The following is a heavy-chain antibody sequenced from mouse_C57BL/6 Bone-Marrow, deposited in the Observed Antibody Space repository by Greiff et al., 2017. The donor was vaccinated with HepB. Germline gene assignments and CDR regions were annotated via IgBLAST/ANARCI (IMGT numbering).Heavy chain of an antibody. J-gene: IGHJ2*01. CDR3: AGQRGYSNPYYVDY. V-gene: IGHV5-2*01. CDR1: EYEFPSHD. D-gene: IGHD2-5*01. Sequence: EVKLVESGGGLVQPGESLKLSCESNEYEFPSHDMSWVRKTPEKRLELVAAINSDGGSTYYPDTMERRFIISRDNTKKTQYLQMSRRRSEDTALYYGAGQRGYSNPYYVDYWGQGTTLTGSS. CDR2: INSDGGST.